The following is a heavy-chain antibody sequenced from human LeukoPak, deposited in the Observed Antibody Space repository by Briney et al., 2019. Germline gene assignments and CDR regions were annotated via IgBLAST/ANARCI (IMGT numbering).Heavy chain of an antibody. CDR3: AKEVGARDAFDI. D-gene: IGHD1-26*01. Sequence: GSLRLSCAASGFAFSSCGIHWVRQAPGKGLEWVALISEDGSIKFYADSVKGRFTISGDNSKNTLYLQMNSLRAEDTAVYYCAKEVGARDAFDIWGQGTLVTVSP. CDR2: ISEDGSIK. J-gene: IGHJ3*02. V-gene: IGHV3-30*18. CDR1: GFAFSSCG.